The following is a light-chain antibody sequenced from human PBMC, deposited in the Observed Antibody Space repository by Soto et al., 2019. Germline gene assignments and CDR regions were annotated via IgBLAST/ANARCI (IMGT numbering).Light chain of an antibody. CDR2: GAS. Sequence: EIVMTQSPANLSVSPGERATLSCRASQSVSSNLAWYQQKPGQAPRLLIYGASTRATGIPARFSGIGSGTEFTLTISSLHSEDFAVYYCQQYNNWPLTFGQGTKLEIK. CDR1: QSVSSN. V-gene: IGKV3-15*01. CDR3: QQYNNWPLT. J-gene: IGKJ2*01.